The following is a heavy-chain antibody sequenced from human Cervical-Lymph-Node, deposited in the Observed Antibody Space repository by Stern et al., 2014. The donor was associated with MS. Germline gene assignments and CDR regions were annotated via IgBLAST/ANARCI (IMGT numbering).Heavy chain of an antibody. CDR1: GYTFPTSH. Sequence: VQLVESGAEVKKPGASVKVSCKASGYTFPTSHVDWVRQANGQGLEWVGWMNPKRGNTGYAEKFQGRVTMTRNTSISTAYMELTNLRSEDTAVYYCAARAASSRHDASDIWGQWTMVIVSS. J-gene: IGHJ3*02. CDR2: MNPKRGNT. D-gene: IGHD2-15*01. V-gene: IGHV1-8*01. CDR3: AARAASSRHDASDI.